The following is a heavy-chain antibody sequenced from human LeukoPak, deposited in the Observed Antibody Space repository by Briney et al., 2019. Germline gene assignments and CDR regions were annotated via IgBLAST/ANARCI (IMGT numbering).Heavy chain of an antibody. V-gene: IGHV1-69*05. CDR3: AREGREGATQFDY. J-gene: IGHJ4*02. Sequence: SVKVSCKASGGTFSSYAISWVRQAPGQGLEWMGGIIPIFGTANYAQKFQGRVTITTDESTSTAFMELSSLRSEDTAVYYCAREGREGATQFDYWGQGTLVTVSS. CDR1: GGTFSSYA. D-gene: IGHD1-26*01. CDR2: IIPIFGTA.